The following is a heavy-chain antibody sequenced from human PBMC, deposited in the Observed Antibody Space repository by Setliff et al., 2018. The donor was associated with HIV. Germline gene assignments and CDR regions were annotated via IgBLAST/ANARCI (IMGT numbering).Heavy chain of an antibody. V-gene: IGHV4-34*01. CDR2: INHSGRT. Sequence: PSETLSLTCAVYGGSFSGYCWSWIRQPPGKGLGWIGEINHSGRTKYNPSLKSRVTTSLDTSKNQFSLKLNSVTAADTAVYYCARDVLDLVISVYGFWGQGIPVTVSS. D-gene: IGHD3-22*01. CDR3: ARDVLDLVISVYGF. J-gene: IGHJ4*02. CDR1: GGSFSGYC.